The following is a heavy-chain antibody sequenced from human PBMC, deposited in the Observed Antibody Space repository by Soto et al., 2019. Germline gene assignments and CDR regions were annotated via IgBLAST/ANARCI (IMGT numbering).Heavy chain of an antibody. CDR3: ARVDSRDGYRYFDN. Sequence: GGSLRLSCAASGFTVSSNYMSWVRQAPGKGLEWVSVIYSGGSTYYADSVKGRFTISRDNSKNTLYLQMNSLRAEDTAVYYCARVDSRDGYRYFDNWGQGTLVTVSS. CDR1: GFTVSSNY. V-gene: IGHV3-53*01. CDR2: IYSGGST. J-gene: IGHJ4*02. D-gene: IGHD5-18*01.